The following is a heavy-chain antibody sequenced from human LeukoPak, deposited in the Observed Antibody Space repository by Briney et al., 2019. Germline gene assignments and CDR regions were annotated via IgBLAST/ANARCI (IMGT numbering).Heavy chain of an antibody. D-gene: IGHD5-24*01. CDR3: ARGRDRAKAGDL. J-gene: IGHJ5*02. V-gene: IGHV4-34*01. CDR2: IHPHGIF. CDR1: GGSCDDYY. Sequence: SETLSLTCAVHGGSCDDYYCSWIRQPPGKGLEWIGEIHPHGIFYYNSSLTSRVTISIDTSKSQFSLRLTSVTAADTAFYYCARGRDRAKAGDLWGQGSLVIVSS.